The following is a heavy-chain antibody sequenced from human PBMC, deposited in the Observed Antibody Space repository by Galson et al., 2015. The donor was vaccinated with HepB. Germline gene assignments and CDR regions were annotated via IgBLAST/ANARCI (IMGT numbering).Heavy chain of an antibody. D-gene: IGHD3-22*01. CDR3: ARALVVIDHWYFDL. CDR1: GFAFSSSS. CDR2: ITNSGTYI. Sequence: ASGFAFSSSSMNWIRQAPGKGLEWISSITNSGTYIHYADSVRGRFTVSRDNAKNSLYLQMNSLRAEDTAVYYCARALVVIDHWYFDLWGRGTLVTVSS. V-gene: IGHV3-21*01. J-gene: IGHJ2*01.